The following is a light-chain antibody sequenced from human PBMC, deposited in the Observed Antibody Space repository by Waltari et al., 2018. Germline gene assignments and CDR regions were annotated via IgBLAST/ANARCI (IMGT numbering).Light chain of an antibody. Sequence: YEMIQPLSVSVALGQTASITCGGSDIGFNNVHWYQQKPGQAPMVVIFKDSNRPSGIPERFYGSNSGNTATLTITRVQAGDEADYYCQVWDSTTVIFGGGTKLTVL. CDR3: QVWDSTTVI. CDR2: KDS. J-gene: IGLJ2*01. CDR1: DIGFNN. V-gene: IGLV3-9*01.